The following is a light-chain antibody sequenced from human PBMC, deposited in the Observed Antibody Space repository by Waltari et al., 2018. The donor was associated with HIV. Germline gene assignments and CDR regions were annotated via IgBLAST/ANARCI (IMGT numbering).Light chain of an antibody. J-gene: IGLJ3*02. CDR2: RNN. CDR1: TSNIGSKF. V-gene: IGLV1-47*01. Sequence: SVLTQPPSTSGTPGQKVTISCSGSTSNIGSKFVYWYQQFPGTAPKLLISRNNERPSGVPDRFSGSKSGISAALAITGLRSEDEADYYCAAWDVSLSGWVFGGGTKLTVL. CDR3: AAWDVSLSGWV.